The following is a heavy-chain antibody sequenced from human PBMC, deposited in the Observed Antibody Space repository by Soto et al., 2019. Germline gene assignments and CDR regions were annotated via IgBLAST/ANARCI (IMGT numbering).Heavy chain of an antibody. V-gene: IGHV4-59*02. Sequence: KPSETLSLTCSFSGDSVTSHYLTWIRQSPEKGLEWIGYMHYTGITHYNPSLKSRLTISVDTSKNQFSLKLSSVTAADTAVYYCAREHGITIFGVVNYYYYMDVWGKGTTVTVSS. J-gene: IGHJ6*03. D-gene: IGHD3-3*01. CDR1: GDSVTSHY. CDR2: MHYTGIT. CDR3: AREHGITIFGVVNYYYYMDV.